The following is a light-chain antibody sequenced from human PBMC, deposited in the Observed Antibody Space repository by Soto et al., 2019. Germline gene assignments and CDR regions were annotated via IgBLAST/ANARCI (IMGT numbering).Light chain of an antibody. V-gene: IGLV2-14*01. CDR2: DVN. CDR3: SSYTSSNARWV. CDR1: KSDVGSYNC. J-gene: IGLJ3*02. Sequence: QSALTQPASVSGSPGQSITISCTGTKSDVGSYNCVSWYQQHAGKAPKLMIYDVNNRPSGVSNRFSGSKSGNTSSLTISGLQAEDEADYYCSSYTSSNARWVFGGGTKLTVL.